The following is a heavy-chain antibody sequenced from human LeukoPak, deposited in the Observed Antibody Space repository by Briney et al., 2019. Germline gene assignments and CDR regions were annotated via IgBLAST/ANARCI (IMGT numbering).Heavy chain of an antibody. J-gene: IGHJ5*02. CDR1: GHTFTSYD. CDR3: ARDRDGGFSFWFDP. V-gene: IGHV1-8*01. D-gene: IGHD4-23*01. Sequence: ASVKVSCKASGHTFTSYDINWVRQATGQGLEWMGWMNPNNGNTGYAQKFQGRVTMTRNTSISTAYMELSSLRSEDTAVYYCARDRDGGFSFWFDPWGQGTLVTVSS. CDR2: MNPNNGNT.